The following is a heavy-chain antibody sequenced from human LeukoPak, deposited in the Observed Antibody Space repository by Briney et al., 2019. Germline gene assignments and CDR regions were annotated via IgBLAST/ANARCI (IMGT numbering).Heavy chain of an antibody. Sequence: SETLSLTCTVSGGSISSYYWSWLRQPPGKGLECIGYIYNSGRTNYNPSLKSRVSISVDTSKNQFSLKLSSVTAADTAVYYCARSAIDAFDIWGQGTMVTVSS. V-gene: IGHV4-59*08. J-gene: IGHJ3*02. CDR3: ARSAIDAFDI. CDR1: GGSISSYY. D-gene: IGHD6-25*01. CDR2: IYNSGRT.